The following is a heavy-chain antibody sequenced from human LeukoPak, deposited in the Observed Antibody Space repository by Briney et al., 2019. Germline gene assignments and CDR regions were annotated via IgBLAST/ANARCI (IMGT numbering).Heavy chain of an antibody. CDR3: AKDIATMRWLRPDPSVDY. D-gene: IGHD5-12*01. V-gene: IGHV3-30*02. J-gene: IGHJ4*02. CDR2: IRYDGINK. CDR1: GLTFSNHG. Sequence: GGSLRLSCAASGLTFSNHGMHWVRQAPGKGLEWVSFIRYDGINKYYPGSVKGRFTISRDNSKNTLYLHMNSLRAEDTAVYYCAKDIATMRWLRPDPSVDYWGQGTLVTVSS.